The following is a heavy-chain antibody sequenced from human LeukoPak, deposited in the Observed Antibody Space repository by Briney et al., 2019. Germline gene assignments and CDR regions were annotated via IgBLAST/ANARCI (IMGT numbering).Heavy chain of an antibody. Sequence: GASVKVSCKASGYTFTSYGISWVRQAPGQGLEWMGWISAYNGNTNYAQKLQGRVTMTTDTSTSTAYMELRSLRSDDTAVYYCARGEGYCSSTSCYTRSYFQHWGQGTLVTVSS. D-gene: IGHD2-2*02. V-gene: IGHV1-18*01. CDR1: GYTFTSYG. J-gene: IGHJ1*01. CDR3: ARGEGYCSSTSCYTRSYFQH. CDR2: ISAYNGNT.